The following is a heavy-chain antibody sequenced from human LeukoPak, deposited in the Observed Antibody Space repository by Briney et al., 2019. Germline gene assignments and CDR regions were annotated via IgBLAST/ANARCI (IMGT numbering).Heavy chain of an antibody. CDR1: GFHFSGTW. CDR3: TTEFWYYFNN. Sequence: PRGSLRLSCAGSGFHFSGTWLNWVCQAPGQGLEWVARINTKTDGAATTYAAPVKGRFTISRDDSKSTLYLEVNSLKTEDTAVYYCTTEFWYYFNNWGQGTLVTVSS. J-gene: IGHJ4*02. CDR2: INTKTDGAAT. V-gene: IGHV3-15*01. D-gene: IGHD3-3*01.